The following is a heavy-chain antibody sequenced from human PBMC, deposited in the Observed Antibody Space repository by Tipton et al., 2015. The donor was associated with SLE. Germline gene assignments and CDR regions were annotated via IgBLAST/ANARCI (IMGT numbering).Heavy chain of an antibody. CDR2: IYSNGHT. D-gene: IGHD2-21*02. CDR1: GGSISGFH. CDR3: VRDGAGDLGAFDV. V-gene: IGHV4-59*12. J-gene: IGHJ3*01. Sequence: TLSLTCSVSGGSISGFHWSWIRQPPGRGLEWIGSIYSNGHTFSNPSLRGRVTVSVDTSKNQFSLKLTSVTAPDTAVYYCVRDGAGDLGAFDVWGQGTLVTVSS.